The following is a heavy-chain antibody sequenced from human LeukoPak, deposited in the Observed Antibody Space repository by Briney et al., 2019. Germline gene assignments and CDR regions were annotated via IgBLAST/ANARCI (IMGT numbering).Heavy chain of an antibody. CDR1: GGSISSGGYY. J-gene: IGHJ4*02. V-gene: IGHV4-34*01. CDR2: MNHSGST. Sequence: SQTLSLTCTVSGGSISSGGYYWSWIRQPPGKGLEWIGEMNHSGSTNYNPSLKSRVTISVDTSNNQFSLRLSSVTAADTAVYYCARPHSNWGFLRYWGQGTLVTVSS. CDR3: ARPHSNWGFLRY. D-gene: IGHD7-27*01.